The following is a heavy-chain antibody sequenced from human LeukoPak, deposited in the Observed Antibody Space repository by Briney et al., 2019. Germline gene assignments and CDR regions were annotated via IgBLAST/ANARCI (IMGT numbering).Heavy chain of an antibody. CDR3: ARDPLGPIVGATWFCDY. CDR2: IYYNGST. CDR1: GGSISSSSYY. D-gene: IGHD1-26*01. J-gene: IGHJ4*02. V-gene: IGHV4-39*07. Sequence: PSETLSLTCTVSGGSISSSSYYWGWIRQPPGKGLEWIGSIYYNGSTYYNPSLKSRVTISVDTSKNQFSLKLSSVTAADTAVYYCARDPLGPIVGATWFCDYWGQGTLVTVSS.